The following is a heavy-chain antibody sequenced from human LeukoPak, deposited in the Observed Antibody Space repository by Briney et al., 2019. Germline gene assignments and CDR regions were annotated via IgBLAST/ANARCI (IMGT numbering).Heavy chain of an antibody. D-gene: IGHD4/OR15-4a*01. CDR1: GFTFGSYE. Sequence: GSLRLSCAASGFTFGSYEMNWVRQAPGKGLEWVSYISSSGSTIYYADSVKGRFTISRDNSKNTLYLQMNSLRAEDTAVYYCARRAGAYSHPYDYWGQGTLVTVSS. CDR2: ISSSGSTI. J-gene: IGHJ4*02. V-gene: IGHV3-48*03. CDR3: ARRAGAYSHPYDY.